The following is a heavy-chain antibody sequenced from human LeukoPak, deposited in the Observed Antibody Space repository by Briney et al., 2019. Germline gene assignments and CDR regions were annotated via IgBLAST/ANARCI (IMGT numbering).Heavy chain of an antibody. D-gene: IGHD6-13*01. CDR1: GGSVSSGSYY. CDR2: IYYSGST. CDR3: ARDGIPAARKGYYYYYGVDV. J-gene: IGHJ6*02. V-gene: IGHV4-61*01. Sequence: SETLSLTCTVSGGSVSSGSYYWSWIRQPPGRGLEWIGYIYYSGSTNYNPSLKSRVTMSVDTSKNQFSLKVSSVTAADTAVYYCARDGIPAARKGYYYYYGVDVWGQGTTVTVSS.